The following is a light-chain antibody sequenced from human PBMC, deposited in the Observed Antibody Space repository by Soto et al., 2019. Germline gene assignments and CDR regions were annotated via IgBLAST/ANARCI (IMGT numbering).Light chain of an antibody. CDR1: QRISSY. V-gene: IGKV1-39*01. CDR2: TAS. Sequence: DIQMTQSPSSLSASVGDRVTITCRASQRISSYLNWYQQKPGKAPKFLIYTASNLQSGVSSRFSGSGSGTDFNLPITSLKPDDFEHYYCHQSYSTPLPFGGGPRWIS. CDR3: HQSYSTPLP. J-gene: IGKJ4*01.